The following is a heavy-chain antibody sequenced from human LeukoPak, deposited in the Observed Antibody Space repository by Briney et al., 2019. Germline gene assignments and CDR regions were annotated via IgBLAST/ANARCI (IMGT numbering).Heavy chain of an antibody. J-gene: IGHJ4*02. D-gene: IGHD2-15*01. CDR2: IWYDGSNK. V-gene: IGHV3-33*01. Sequence: GGSLRLSCAASGFTFSSYGMHWVRQAPGKGLEWVAVIWYDGSNKYYADSVKGRFTISRDNSKNTLYLQMNSLRAEDTAVCYCARDHCSGGSCYYFDYWGQGTLVTVSS. CDR3: ARDHCSGGSCYYFDY. CDR1: GFTFSSYG.